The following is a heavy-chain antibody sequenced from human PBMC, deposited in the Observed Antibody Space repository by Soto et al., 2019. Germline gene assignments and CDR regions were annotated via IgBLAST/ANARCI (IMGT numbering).Heavy chain of an antibody. CDR1: GYTLTELS. CDR2: FDPEDGET. CDR3: ATQVVVRGVIRPDY. V-gene: IGHV1-24*01. Sequence: GASVKFSCKVSGYTLTELSMHWVRQAPGKGLEWMGGFDPEDGETIYAQKFQGRVTMTEDTSTDTAYMELSSLRSEDTAVYYCATQVVVRGVIRPDYWGQGTLVTVSS. J-gene: IGHJ4*02. D-gene: IGHD3-10*01.